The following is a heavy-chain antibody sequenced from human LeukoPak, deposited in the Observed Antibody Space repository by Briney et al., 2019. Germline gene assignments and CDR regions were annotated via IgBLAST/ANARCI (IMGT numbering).Heavy chain of an antibody. Sequence: PGRSLRLSCAASGFTFRTFPMHWVRQAPGKGVQWVAVISNDGVNQYYADSAKGRFTISRDNSKNTLFLQMNSLTTEDTAVYYCARGAGTTVYYIDVWGKGTTVTVSS. V-gene: IGHV3-30*16. CDR3: ARGAGTTVYYIDV. CDR1: GFTFRTFP. CDR2: ISNDGVNQ. J-gene: IGHJ6*03. D-gene: IGHD1-7*01.